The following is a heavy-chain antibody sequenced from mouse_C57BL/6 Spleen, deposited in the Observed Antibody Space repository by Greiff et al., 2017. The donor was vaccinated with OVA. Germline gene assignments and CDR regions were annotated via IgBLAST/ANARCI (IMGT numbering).Heavy chain of an antibody. CDR1: GYTFTEYT. Sequence: QVQLKESGAELVKPGASVKLSCKASGYTFTEYTIHWVKQRSGQGLEWIGWFYPGSGSIKYNEKFKDKATLTADKSSSRVYMELSRLTSEDSASYFCARHSPLSLCGSSYWYFDVWCTGTTLTVSS. J-gene: IGHJ1*03. V-gene: IGHV1-62-2*01. CDR2: FYPGSGSI. CDR3: ARHSPLSLCGSSYWYFDV. D-gene: IGHD1-1*01.